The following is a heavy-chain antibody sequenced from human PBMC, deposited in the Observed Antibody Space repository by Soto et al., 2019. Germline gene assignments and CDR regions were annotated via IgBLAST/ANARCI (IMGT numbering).Heavy chain of an antibody. CDR3: ARHVYYDVLKKNY. Sequence: PSETLSLTCTVSGGSLTSYYWSWIRQPPGKGLEWIGFVYYTGNSDTRYSPSFQGQVTISADTSISTAYLEWSSLKASDTAIYYCARHVYYDVLKKNYWGQGTLVTVSS. V-gene: IGHV4-59*08. J-gene: IGHJ4*02. D-gene: IGHD3-9*01. CDR2: VYYTGNSDT. CDR1: GGSLTSYY.